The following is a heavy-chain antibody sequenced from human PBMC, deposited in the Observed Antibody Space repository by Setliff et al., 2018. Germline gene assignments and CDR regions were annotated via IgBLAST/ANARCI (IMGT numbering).Heavy chain of an antibody. Sequence: SETLSLTCAVSGGSISSGDASWSWIRQSPGKGLEWIGSIYNRGSTYYNPSLKSRVTISVDTSKNQFSLKLSSVTAADTALYYCTVYNTGSSKDHYWGQGTPVTVSS. CDR2: IYNRGST. CDR3: TVYNTGSSKDHY. J-gene: IGHJ4*02. D-gene: IGHD2-8*02. CDR1: GGSISSGDAS. V-gene: IGHV4-30-2*03.